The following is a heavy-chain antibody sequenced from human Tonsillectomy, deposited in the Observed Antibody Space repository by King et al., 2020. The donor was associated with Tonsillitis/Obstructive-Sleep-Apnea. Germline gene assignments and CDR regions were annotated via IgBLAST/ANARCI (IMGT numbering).Heavy chain of an antibody. J-gene: IGHJ3*02. Sequence: QLVQSGGGVVQPGRSLRLSCAASGFTFSSYGMHWVRQAPGKGLAWVAVISYDGSNKYYADSVKGRFTISRDNSKNTLYLQMNSLRAEDTAVYYCAKLHEKLGKGDIWGQGTMVTVSS. V-gene: IGHV3-30*18. CDR1: GFTFSSYG. D-gene: IGHD7-27*01. CDR2: ISYDGSNK. CDR3: AKLHEKLGKGDI.